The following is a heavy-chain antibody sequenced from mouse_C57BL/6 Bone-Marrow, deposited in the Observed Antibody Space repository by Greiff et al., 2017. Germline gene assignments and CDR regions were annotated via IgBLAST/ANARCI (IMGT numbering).Heavy chain of an antibody. J-gene: IGHJ1*03. D-gene: IGHD1-1*01. Sequence: QVQLQQSGAELVKPGASVKMSCKASGYTFTSYWITWVKQRPGQGLEWIGDIYPGSGSTNYNEKFKSKATLTVDTSSSTAYMQLSSLTSEDSAVYYCAREFITTVVAKDWYFDVWGTGTTVTVSS. CDR3: AREFITTVVAKDWYFDV. CDR2: IYPGSGST. V-gene: IGHV1-55*01. CDR1: GYTFTSYW.